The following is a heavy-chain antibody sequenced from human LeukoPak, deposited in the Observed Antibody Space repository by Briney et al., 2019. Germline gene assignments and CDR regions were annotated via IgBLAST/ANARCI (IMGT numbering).Heavy chain of an antibody. J-gene: IGHJ4*02. CDR1: GFTFNNYG. CDR3: AKGPLRGTAAAIDY. V-gene: IGHV3-30*18. D-gene: IGHD2-2*01. Sequence: GGSLRLSCAASGFTFNNYGMHWVRQAPGKGLEWVAVISYDGRNKHYPNSVKGRFTISRDISTDTLWLQMDSLRTEDTAVYYCAKGPLRGTAAAIDYWGQGTLVTVSS. CDR2: ISYDGRNK.